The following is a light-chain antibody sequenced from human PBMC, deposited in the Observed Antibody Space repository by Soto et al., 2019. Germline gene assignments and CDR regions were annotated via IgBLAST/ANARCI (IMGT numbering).Light chain of an antibody. Sequence: DIQLTQSPSFLSASVGDRVTITCRASQGLSSDLAWYQQTPGKAPKLLIYAASTLQSGVPSRFSGSGSGKEFTITISSLQPEDFATYYCQQLNSYPITFGQGTRLEIK. CDR1: QGLSSD. CDR3: QQLNSYPIT. J-gene: IGKJ5*01. CDR2: AAS. V-gene: IGKV1-9*01.